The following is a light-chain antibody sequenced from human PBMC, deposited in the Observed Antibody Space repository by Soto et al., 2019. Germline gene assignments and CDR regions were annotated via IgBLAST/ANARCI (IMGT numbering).Light chain of an antibody. CDR1: QNINSY. Sequence: HMSSSPSSLSASVGDGVPITCRASQNINSYLNWYQQKPGKAPKLLIFAASSLQSGVPSRFSASRSGPDFTLTISNLQPEDFAPYYCHQRYSWPRTFGQGTKVDIK. V-gene: IGKV1-39*01. CDR3: HQRYSWPRT. J-gene: IGKJ1*01. CDR2: AAS.